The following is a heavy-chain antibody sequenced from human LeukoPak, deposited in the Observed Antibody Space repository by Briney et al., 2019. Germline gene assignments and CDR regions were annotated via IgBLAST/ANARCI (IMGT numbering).Heavy chain of an antibody. V-gene: IGHV5-51*01. D-gene: IGHD1-26*01. CDR1: GYSFTDYW. CDR3: ARPSQVGSTRPFES. J-gene: IGHJ3*02. CDR2: IYPGDSDT. Sequence: GESLKISCKASGYSFTDYWIGWVRQMPGKGLEWMGIIYPGDSDTRYSPSFQGQVIMSVDKSISTAYLQWSSLKASDTAMYYCARPSQVGSTRPFESWGQGTMVTVSS.